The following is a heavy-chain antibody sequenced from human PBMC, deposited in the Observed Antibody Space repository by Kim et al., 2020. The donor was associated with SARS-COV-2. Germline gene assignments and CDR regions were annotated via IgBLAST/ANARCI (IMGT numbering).Heavy chain of an antibody. CDR3: ARLSSGWYKIAFDI. CDR1: GGSISSSSYY. D-gene: IGHD6-19*01. CDR2: IYYSGNT. J-gene: IGHJ3*02. Sequence: SETLSLTCTVSGGSISSSSYYWGWIRQPPGKGLEWIGNIYYSGNTYYNPSLKSRVTISVDTSKNQFSLKLSSVTAADTAVYYCARLSSGWYKIAFDIWGQGTMVTVSS. V-gene: IGHV4-39*01.